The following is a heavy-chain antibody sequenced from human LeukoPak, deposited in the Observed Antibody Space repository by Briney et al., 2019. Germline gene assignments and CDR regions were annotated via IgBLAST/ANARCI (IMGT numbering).Heavy chain of an antibody. CDR1: GFSFDDYG. D-gene: IGHD1-26*01. V-gene: IGHV3-20*04. CDR2: INWNGDNV. Sequence: PGGSLRLSCAASGFSFDDYGMTWVRQAPGKGLEWVAGINWNGDNVGYADSVKGRFTISRDNSKNSLYLQMNSLRAEDTAVYYCARDPEKWELPPDYWGQGTLVTVSS. CDR3: ARDPEKWELPPDY. J-gene: IGHJ4*02.